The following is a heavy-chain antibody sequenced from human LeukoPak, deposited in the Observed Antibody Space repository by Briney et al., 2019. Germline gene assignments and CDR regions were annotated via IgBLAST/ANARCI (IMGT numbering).Heavy chain of an antibody. V-gene: IGHV4-38-2*02. CDR3: TGVAGTLY. Sequence: SETLSLTCTVSGYSISSGYYWGWIRQPPGKGLEWIGSIYHSGSTYYNPSLKSRVTISVDTSKNQFSLKLSSVTAADTAVYYCTGVAGTLYWGQGTLVTVSS. D-gene: IGHD6-19*01. CDR2: IYHSGST. J-gene: IGHJ4*02. CDR1: GYSISSGYY.